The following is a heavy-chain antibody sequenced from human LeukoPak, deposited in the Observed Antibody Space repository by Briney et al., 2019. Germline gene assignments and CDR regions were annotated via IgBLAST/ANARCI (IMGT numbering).Heavy chain of an antibody. Sequence: SETLSLTCTVSGGSIGSYYWSWIRQPPGKGLEWIGYIYYSGSTNYNPSLKSRVTISVDTSKNQFSLRLSSVTAADTAVYYCARSEQSQLVSPGGPFDYWGQGTLVTVSS. CDR3: ARSEQSQLVSPGGPFDY. V-gene: IGHV4-59*08. CDR2: IYYSGST. CDR1: GGSIGSYY. J-gene: IGHJ4*02. D-gene: IGHD6-13*01.